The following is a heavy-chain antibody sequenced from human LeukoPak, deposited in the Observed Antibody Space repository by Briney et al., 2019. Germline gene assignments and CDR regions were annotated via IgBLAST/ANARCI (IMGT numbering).Heavy chain of an antibody. V-gene: IGHV1-24*01. J-gene: IGHJ6*02. CDR3: ATPMTTPYYYYYGMDV. Sequence: ASVKVSCKVSGYTLTELSMHWVRQAPGKGLEWMGGFDPEDGETIYAQKFQGRVTMTEDTSTDTAYMELSSLRSEDTAVYYCATPMTTPYYYYYGMDVWGQGTTVTVSS. D-gene: IGHD4-17*01. CDR1: GYTLTELS. CDR2: FDPEDGET.